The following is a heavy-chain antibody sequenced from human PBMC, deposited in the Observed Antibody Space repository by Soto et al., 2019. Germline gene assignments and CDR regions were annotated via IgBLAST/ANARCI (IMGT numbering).Heavy chain of an antibody. V-gene: IGHV1-69*01. D-gene: IGHD4-4*01. Sequence: QVQVVQSGAEVKKPGSSVRVSCTASGGTSSSYAITWMRQAPGQRLEWMGGIIPILDTTDYAQKFQGRVTFTEDESTSTVYIERSSLTSVDTDVYYCASGGTTVNRRFDFWGQGTLVTVSS. CDR2: IIPILDTT. J-gene: IGHJ4*02. CDR3: ASGGTTVNRRFDF. CDR1: GGTSSSYA.